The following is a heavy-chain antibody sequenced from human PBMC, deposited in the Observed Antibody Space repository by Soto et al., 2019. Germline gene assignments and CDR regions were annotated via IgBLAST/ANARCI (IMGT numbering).Heavy chain of an antibody. Sequence: ASVKVSCKASGYTFTRYGISWVRQAPGQGLEWMGWISAYNGNTNYAQKLQGRVTMTTDTSTSTAYMELRSLRSDDTAVYYCASANGVAASYYYGMDVWGQGTTVTVSS. D-gene: IGHD2-15*01. CDR1: GYTFTRYG. V-gene: IGHV1-18*01. J-gene: IGHJ6*02. CDR2: ISAYNGNT. CDR3: ASANGVAASYYYGMDV.